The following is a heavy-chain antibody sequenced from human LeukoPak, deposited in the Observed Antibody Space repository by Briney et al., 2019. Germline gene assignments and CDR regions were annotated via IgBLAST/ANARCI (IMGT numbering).Heavy chain of an antibody. CDR2: ISFDGSNK. Sequence: GGSLRLSCAASGFTFSTYAMHWVRQTPGKGLGWVSVISFDGSNKYYADSVEGRFTISRDNSKNTLYLQMSSLRAEDTAVYYCARDRLGDSADGGFSHWGQGTLVTVSS. J-gene: IGHJ4*02. CDR3: ARDRLGDSADGGFSH. V-gene: IGHV3-30-3*01. CDR1: GFTFSTYA. D-gene: IGHD1-26*01.